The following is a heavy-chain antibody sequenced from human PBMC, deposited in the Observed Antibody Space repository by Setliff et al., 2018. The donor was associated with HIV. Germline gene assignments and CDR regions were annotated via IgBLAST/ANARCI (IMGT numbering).Heavy chain of an antibody. Sequence: GSGPTLVNPTQPLTLTCTFSGLSLNTRGEGVGWIRQPPGKALEWLALIYWDDDKRYSPSLKSRLTVTKDTSKNQVVLTMTNMDPVDTATYYCVHRHPHYYESSGPKRACDPLGQGTLVTVSS. CDR1: GLSLNTRGEG. J-gene: IGHJ5*02. CDR2: IYWDDDK. D-gene: IGHD3-22*01. CDR3: VHRHPHYYESSGPKRACDP. V-gene: IGHV2-5*02.